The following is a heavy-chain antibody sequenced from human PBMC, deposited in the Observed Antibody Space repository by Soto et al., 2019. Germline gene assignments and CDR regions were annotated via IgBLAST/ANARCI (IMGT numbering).Heavy chain of an antibody. CDR3: AKDVGGRNNYLHRYYYYMDF. V-gene: IGHV3-30*18. CDR2: ISYDGSNK. Sequence: QVQLVESGGGVVQPGRSLSLSCAASGLTFSSYGMHWVRQAPGKGLQWVALISYDGSNKYYVDSVRGRFTISRDNSKNTLYLQMNSLRAEDTAVYYCAKDVGGRNNYLHRYYYYMDFWGKGTTVTVSS. D-gene: IGHD2-15*01. CDR1: GLTFSSYG. J-gene: IGHJ6*03.